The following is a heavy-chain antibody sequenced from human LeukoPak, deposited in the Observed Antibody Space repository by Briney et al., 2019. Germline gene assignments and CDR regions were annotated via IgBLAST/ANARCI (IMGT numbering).Heavy chain of an antibody. CDR1: GFTFSSYW. CDR2: IKQDGSEK. J-gene: IGHJ4*02. Sequence: GGCLRLSCAASGFTFSSYWMSSVRQAPGKGLEWVANIKQDGSEKYYVDSVKGRFTISRDNAKNPLYLQMNSLRAEDTAVYYCARGLVSTYYFEYWGQGTLVTVSS. D-gene: IGHD3-9*01. CDR3: ARGLVSTYYFEY. V-gene: IGHV3-7*01.